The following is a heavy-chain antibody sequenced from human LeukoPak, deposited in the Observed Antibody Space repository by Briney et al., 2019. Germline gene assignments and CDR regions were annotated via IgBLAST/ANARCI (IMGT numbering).Heavy chain of an antibody. J-gene: IGHJ3*02. CDR2: ITSDGSST. Sequence: GGSLTLPCAASGFTFSIYRMHWVRHAPGKGLVWVSRITSDGSSTSYADSVKGRFTISRDNAKNTLYLQMNSLRAEDTAVYYCARIGAATYAFDIWGQGTMVTVSS. V-gene: IGHV3-74*01. CDR3: ARIGAATYAFDI. CDR1: GFTFSIYR. D-gene: IGHD1-26*01.